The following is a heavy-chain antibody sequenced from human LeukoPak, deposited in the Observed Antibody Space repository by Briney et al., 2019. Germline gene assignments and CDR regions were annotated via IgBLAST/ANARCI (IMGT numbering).Heavy chain of an antibody. CDR2: INPTSGGT. Sequence: GASVKVSCKASGYTLTGYYTHWVRQAPGQGLEWMGWINPTSGGTNYAQKFQGRVTMTRDTSISTAYMELSRLRSDDTALYYCARIGISARGTNFHHWGQGTLVTVSS. D-gene: IGHD6-13*01. V-gene: IGHV1-2*02. CDR1: GYTLTGYY. CDR3: ARIGISARGTNFHH. J-gene: IGHJ1*01.